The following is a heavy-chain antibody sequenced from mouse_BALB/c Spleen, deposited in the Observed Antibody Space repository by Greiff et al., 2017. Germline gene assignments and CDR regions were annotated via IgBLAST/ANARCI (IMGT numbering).Heavy chain of an antibody. CDR3: ARDQNRGFAY. V-gene: IGHV5-4*02. CDR1: GFTFSDYY. CDR2: ISDGGSYT. J-gene: IGHJ3*01. Sequence: DVKLVESGGGLVKPGGSLKLSCAASGFTFSDYYMYWVRQTPEKRLEWVATISDGGSYTYYPDSVKGRFTISRDNAKNNLYLQMSSLKSEDTAMYYCARDQNRGFAYWGQGTLVTVSA.